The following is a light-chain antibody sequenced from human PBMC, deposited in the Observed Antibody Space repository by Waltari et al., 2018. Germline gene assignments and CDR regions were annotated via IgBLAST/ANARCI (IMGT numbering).Light chain of an antibody. V-gene: IGKV4-1*01. CDR1: QSVLYSSNNKNY. J-gene: IGKJ3*01. Sequence: DIVMTQSPASLAVSLGERATINCKSSQSVLYSSNNKNYLAWYQQKPGQPPKLLIYWASTRESGVPDRFSGSGSGTDFTLTISSLQAEDVAVYYCQQYYSTLITFGPGTKVDIK. CDR3: QQYYSTLIT. CDR2: WAS.